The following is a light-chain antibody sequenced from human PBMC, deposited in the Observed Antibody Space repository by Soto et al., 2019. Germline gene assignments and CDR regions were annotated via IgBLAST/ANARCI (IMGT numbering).Light chain of an antibody. J-gene: IGLJ2*01. CDR1: SSNIGSSS. V-gene: IGLV1-44*01. Sequence: QSVLTQPASASQTPRQRVTISCSGGSSNIGSSSVNWYQQVPGTASKLLIYINNQPPSRAPDQFSGSKSGTSASLAISGLQSEDEANEYCAAWDDSLNGVLFGGGTKLTV. CDR3: AAWDDSLNGVL. CDR2: INN.